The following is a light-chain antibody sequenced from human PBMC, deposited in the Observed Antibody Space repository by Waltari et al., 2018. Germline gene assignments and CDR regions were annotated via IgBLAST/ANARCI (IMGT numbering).Light chain of an antibody. CDR2: KDT. V-gene: IGLV3-25*03. Sequence: SYELTQPPSVSVSPGQTARITCSGDALPTQSTYWYQQKPGQAPALVIYKDTERPSGIPERFSGSSSGTTVTLTISGVQPEDEADYFCQSADSSGTFYIFGIGTKVTVL. J-gene: IGLJ1*01. CDR1: ALPTQS. CDR3: QSADSSGTFYI.